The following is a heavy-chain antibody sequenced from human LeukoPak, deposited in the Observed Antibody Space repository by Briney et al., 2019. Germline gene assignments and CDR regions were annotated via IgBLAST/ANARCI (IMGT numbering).Heavy chain of an antibody. CDR3: SVKPASVAFDL. V-gene: IGHV3-21*01. J-gene: IGHJ3*01. CDR2: ISSSSSYI. CDR1: GFTFSSYS. Sequence: GGSLRLSCAASGFTFSSYSMNWVRQAPGKGLEWVSSISSSSSYIYYADSVKGRFTISRDNAKNSLYLQMNSLRAEDTAVYYCSVKPASVAFDLWGQGTMVTVSS. D-gene: IGHD2-2*01.